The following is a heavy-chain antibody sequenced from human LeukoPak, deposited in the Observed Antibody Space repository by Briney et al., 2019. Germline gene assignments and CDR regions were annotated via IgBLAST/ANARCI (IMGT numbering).Heavy chain of an antibody. V-gene: IGHV3-30*18. CDR3: AKTRSPVSTSTIGNY. Sequence: GGSLGLSCAASGFTFSTYGMHWVRQAPGKGLEWVAVISYDGSNKYYADSVKGRFTISRDNSKNTLYLQMNSLRAEDTAVYYCAKTRSPVSTSTIGNYWGQGTLVIVSS. D-gene: IGHD5/OR15-5a*01. CDR1: GFTFSTYG. CDR2: ISYDGSNK. J-gene: IGHJ4*02.